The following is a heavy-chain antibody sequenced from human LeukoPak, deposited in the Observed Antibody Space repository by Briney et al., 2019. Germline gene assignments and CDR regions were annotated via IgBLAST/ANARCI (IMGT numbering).Heavy chain of an antibody. V-gene: IGHV1-18*01. D-gene: IGHD3-22*01. CDR3: ARADYYDSSGYYDY. CDR1: GYTFTGYG. Sequence: ASVKVSCKASGYTFTGYGISWVRQAPGQGLEWMGWISAYNGNTNYAQKLQGRVTMTTDTSTSTAYMELRSLRSDDTAVYYCARADYYDSSGYYDYWGQETLVTASS. CDR2: ISAYNGNT. J-gene: IGHJ4*02.